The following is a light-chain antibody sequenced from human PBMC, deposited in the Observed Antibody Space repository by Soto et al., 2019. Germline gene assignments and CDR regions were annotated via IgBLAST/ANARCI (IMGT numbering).Light chain of an antibody. CDR1: SSDVGTYNS. CDR2: DVS. V-gene: IGLV2-14*03. CDR3: SSYTSSSSWV. J-gene: IGLJ7*01. Sequence: QSVLTQPASVSGSPGQSITVSCTGTSSDVGTYNSVSWYQQHPGKAPKLIIYDVSNRPSGVSNRFSGSKSGNTASLTISGLQTEDEADYYCSSYTSSSSWVFGGGTQLTVL.